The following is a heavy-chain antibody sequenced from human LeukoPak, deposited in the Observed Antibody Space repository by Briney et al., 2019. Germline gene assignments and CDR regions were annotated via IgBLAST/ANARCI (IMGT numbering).Heavy chain of an antibody. J-gene: IGHJ4*02. Sequence: SETLSLTCTVSGGSISSYYWSWIRQPPGKGLEWIGYIYYSGSTNYNPSLKSRVTISVDTSKNQFSLKLSSVTAADTAVYYCARGSPPLYFDYWGQGTLVTVSS. CDR1: GGSISSYY. CDR3: ARGSPPLYFDY. CDR2: IYYSGST. V-gene: IGHV4-59*01.